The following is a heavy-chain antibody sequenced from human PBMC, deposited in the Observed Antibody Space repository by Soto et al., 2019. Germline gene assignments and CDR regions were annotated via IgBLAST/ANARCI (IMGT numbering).Heavy chain of an antibody. J-gene: IGHJ6*02. D-gene: IGHD3-3*01. V-gene: IGHV3-30*18. CDR2: ISYDGSNK. CDR1: GFTFSSYG. Sequence: GGSLRLSCAASGFTFSSYGMHWVRQVPCKGLEWVAVISYDGSNKYYADSVKGRFTISRDNSKNTLYLQMNSLRAEDTAVYYCAKVLIHCADFWSGYGMDVWGQGTTVTVSS. CDR3: AKVLIHCADFWSGYGMDV.